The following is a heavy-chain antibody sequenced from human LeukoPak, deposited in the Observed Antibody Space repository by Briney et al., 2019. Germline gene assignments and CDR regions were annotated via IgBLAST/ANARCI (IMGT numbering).Heavy chain of an antibody. Sequence: KASETLSLTCTVSGGSISSSSYYWGWIRQPPGKGLEWIGSIYYGGSTYYNPSLKSRVTISVDRSKNQFSLKLSSVTAADTAVYYCARVNWNDAAFDYWGQGTLVTVSS. J-gene: IGHJ4*02. CDR2: IYYGGST. CDR1: GGSISSSSYY. D-gene: IGHD1-20*01. CDR3: ARVNWNDAAFDY. V-gene: IGHV4-39*07.